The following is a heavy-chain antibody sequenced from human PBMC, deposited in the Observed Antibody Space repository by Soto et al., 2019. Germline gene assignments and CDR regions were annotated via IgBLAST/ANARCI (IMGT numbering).Heavy chain of an antibody. D-gene: IGHD3-9*01. Sequence: QLRLQESGPGLLKPSETLSLTCSVSGASTSSTFHYWGWIRQPPGKGLEWLGSLSHSGNTHYNPSLKSRLFISADNSKSQFSLTLTTVTPADTAVYFCVRHMDYNILTGYFDWGQGTLVTVSS. V-gene: IGHV4-39*01. J-gene: IGHJ4*02. CDR2: LSHSGNT. CDR1: GASTSSTFHY. CDR3: VRHMDYNILTGYFD.